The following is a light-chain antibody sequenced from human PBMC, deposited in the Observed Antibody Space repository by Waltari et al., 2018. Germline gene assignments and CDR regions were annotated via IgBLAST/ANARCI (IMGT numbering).Light chain of an antibody. V-gene: IGKV3-11*01. CDR1: QSVSTY. Sequence: ELVLTHSPATLSLSPAESATLSCRASQSVSTYLAWYQQRPGQAPRLLISDASNRATGIPARFSGSGSGTDFTLTISSLEPEDFAVYYCQQRSDWWTFGQGTKVEVK. CDR3: QQRSDWWT. CDR2: DAS. J-gene: IGKJ1*01.